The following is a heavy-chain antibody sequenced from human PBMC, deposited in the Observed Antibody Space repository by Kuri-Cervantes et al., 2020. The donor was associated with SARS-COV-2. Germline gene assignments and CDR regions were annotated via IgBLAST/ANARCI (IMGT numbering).Heavy chain of an antibody. CDR2: ISAYNGNT. Sequence: AVKVSCKASAGTFSSYSFSWVRQAPGQGLEWMGWISAYNGNTNYAQKFQGRVTNTSDKSTSTAYMELSTLRSEDMDVDYCAREAYCGGDCYHPFLWDWGQGTLVTVSS. J-gene: IGHJ4*02. D-gene: IGHD2-21*01. V-gene: IGHV1-69*10. CDR3: AREAYCGGDCYHPFLWD. CDR1: AGTFSSYS.